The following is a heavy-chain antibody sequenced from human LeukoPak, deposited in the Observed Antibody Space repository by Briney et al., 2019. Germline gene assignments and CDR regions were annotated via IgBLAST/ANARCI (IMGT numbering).Heavy chain of an antibody. CDR3: ARGRGWLVRYYYMDV. CDR1: GGSFSGYY. J-gene: IGHJ6*03. V-gene: IGHV4-34*01. Sequence: SETLSPTCAVYGGSFSGYYWSWLRQPPGKGLEWIGEINHSGSTNYNPSLKSRVTISVDTSKNQFSLKLSSVTAADTAVYYCARGRGWLVRYYYMDVWGKGTTVTVSS. D-gene: IGHD6-19*01. CDR2: INHSGST.